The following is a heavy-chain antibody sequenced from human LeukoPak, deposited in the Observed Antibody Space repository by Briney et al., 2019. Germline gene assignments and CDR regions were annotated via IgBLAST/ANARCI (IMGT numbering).Heavy chain of an antibody. Sequence: SQTLSLTCTASGYSISSGYYWGWIRQPPGKGLEWIGSIYHTGSTYYNPSLKSRVTISVDTSKNQFSLKLSSVTAADTAVYSCARATSGYYNTYYLDYWGQGTLVTVSS. CDR3: ARATSGYYNTYYLDY. D-gene: IGHD3-22*01. CDR2: IYHTGST. CDR1: GYSISSGYY. V-gene: IGHV4-38-2*02. J-gene: IGHJ4*02.